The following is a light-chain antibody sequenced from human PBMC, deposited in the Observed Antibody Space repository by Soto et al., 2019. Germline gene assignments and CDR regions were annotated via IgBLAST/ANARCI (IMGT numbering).Light chain of an antibody. CDR1: QSIRNW. Sequence: GDRVTITCRASQSIRNWLAWYQDKPGKPPKLLIYGASSLESGVPSRFSGSGSGTEFTLTIGGLQPDDFATYYCQHYNAFPWPFGQGTKVEIK. J-gene: IGKJ1*01. CDR2: GAS. CDR3: QHYNAFPWP. V-gene: IGKV1-5*01.